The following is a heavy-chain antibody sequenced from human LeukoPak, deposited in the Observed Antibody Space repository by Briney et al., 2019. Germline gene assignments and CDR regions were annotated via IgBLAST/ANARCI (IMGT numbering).Heavy chain of an antibody. Sequence: GGSLRLSCAASGFTFSSYGMYWVRQAPGKGLEWVAFIKRDESEKWYLNSVRGRFTISRDNSKNTLYLHMNSLSAEDTAVYYCVKDVLFAVGDAFDIWGQGTMVTVSS. V-gene: IGHV3-30*02. CDR2: IKRDESEK. J-gene: IGHJ3*02. D-gene: IGHD3-10*02. CDR3: VKDVLFAVGDAFDI. CDR1: GFTFSSYG.